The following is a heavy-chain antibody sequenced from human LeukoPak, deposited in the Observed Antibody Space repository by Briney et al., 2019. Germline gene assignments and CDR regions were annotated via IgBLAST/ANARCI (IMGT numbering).Heavy chain of an antibody. CDR1: GYTFTGYY. CDR3: ARSYDILTGYYPSYYYYYGMDV. Sequence: ASVTVSCKASGYTFTGYYMHWVRQAPGQGLEWMGWINPNSGGTNYAQKFQGRVTMTRDTSISTAYMELSRLRSDDTAVYYCARSYDILTGYYPSYYYYYGMDVWGQGTTVTVSS. V-gene: IGHV1-2*02. D-gene: IGHD3-9*01. J-gene: IGHJ6*02. CDR2: INPNSGGT.